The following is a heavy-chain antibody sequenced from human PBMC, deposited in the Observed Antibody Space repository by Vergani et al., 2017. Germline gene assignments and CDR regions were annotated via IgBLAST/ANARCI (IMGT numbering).Heavy chain of an antibody. CDR1: GGSISSGSYY. CDR2: IYTSGST. CDR3: ARGRSNDLWSGYYSADYYYYYMDV. Sequence: QVQLQESGPGLVKPSQTLSLTCTVSGGSISSGSYYWSWIRQPAGKGLEWIGRIYTSGSTNYNPSLKSRVTISVDTSKNQFSLKLSSVTAADTAVYYCARGRSNDLWSGYYSADYYYYYMDVWGKGTTVTVSS. J-gene: IGHJ6*03. V-gene: IGHV4-61*02. D-gene: IGHD3-3*01.